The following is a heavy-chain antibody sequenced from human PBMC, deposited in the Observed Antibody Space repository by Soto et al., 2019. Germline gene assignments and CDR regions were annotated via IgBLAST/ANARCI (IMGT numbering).Heavy chain of an antibody. D-gene: IGHD3-9*01. CDR2: IYYSGST. Sequence: SETLSLTCTVSGGSISSYYWSWIRQPPGKGLEWIGYIYYSGSTYYNPSLKSRVTISVDTSKNQFSLKLSSVTAADTAVYYCARDHYVYDILTGYGYYYGMDVWXQGTTVTISS. CDR1: GGSISSYY. V-gene: IGHV4-59*12. J-gene: IGHJ6*02. CDR3: ARDHYVYDILTGYGYYYGMDV.